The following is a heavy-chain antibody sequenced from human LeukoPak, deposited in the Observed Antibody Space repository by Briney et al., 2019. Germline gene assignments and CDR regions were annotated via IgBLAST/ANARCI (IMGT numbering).Heavy chain of an antibody. Sequence: ASVKVSCKASGYTFTGYYMHWVRQAPGQGLEWMGRLNPNSGGTNYAQKFQGRVTMTRDTSISTAYMELSRLRSDDTAVYYCAMYHGHSSSWYRDAFDIWGQGTMVTVSS. CDR1: GYTFTGYY. CDR2: LNPNSGGT. J-gene: IGHJ3*02. V-gene: IGHV1-2*06. CDR3: AMYHGHSSSWYRDAFDI. D-gene: IGHD6-13*01.